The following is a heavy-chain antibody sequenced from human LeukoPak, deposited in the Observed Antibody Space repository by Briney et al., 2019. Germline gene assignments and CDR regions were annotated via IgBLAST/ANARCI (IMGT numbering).Heavy chain of an antibody. CDR2: IYYSGST. CDR3: ARPLRGDNFFPFDY. CDR1: GGSISSYY. Sequence: SETLSLTCTVSGGSISSYYWSWIRQPPGKGLEWIGYIYYSGSTNYNPSLKSRVTISVDTSKNQFSLKLSSVTVADTAVYYCARPLRGDNFFPFDYWGQGTLVTVSS. V-gene: IGHV4-59*01. D-gene: IGHD3-10*01. J-gene: IGHJ4*02.